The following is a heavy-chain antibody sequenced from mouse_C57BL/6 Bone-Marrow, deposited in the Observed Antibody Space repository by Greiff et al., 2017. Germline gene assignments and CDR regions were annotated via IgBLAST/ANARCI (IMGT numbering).Heavy chain of an antibody. CDR3: ARKTYYSNDVEGFDY. D-gene: IGHD2-5*01. CDR1: GYTFTSYG. J-gene: IGHJ2*01. CDR2: IYPRSGNT. Sequence: QVHVKQSGAELARPGASVKLSCKASGYTFTSYGISWVKQRTGQGLEWIGEIYPRSGNTYYNEKFKGKATLTADKSSSTAYMELRSLTSEDSAVYFCARKTYYSNDVEGFDYWGQGATLTVSS. V-gene: IGHV1-81*01.